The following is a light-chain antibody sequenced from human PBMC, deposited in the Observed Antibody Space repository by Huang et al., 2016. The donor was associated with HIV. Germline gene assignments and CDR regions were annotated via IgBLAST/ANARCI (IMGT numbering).Light chain of an antibody. Sequence: EIVLTQSPATLSLSPGDTATLSCRASQTMSNYFAWYQQKPGQAPRLLIFDASKRATGIPARFRGSGSGTDFTLTISSLEPEDFAVYYCQHRGTFGQGTKVEVK. V-gene: IGKV3-11*01. CDR3: QHRGT. CDR1: QTMSNY. J-gene: IGKJ1*01. CDR2: DAS.